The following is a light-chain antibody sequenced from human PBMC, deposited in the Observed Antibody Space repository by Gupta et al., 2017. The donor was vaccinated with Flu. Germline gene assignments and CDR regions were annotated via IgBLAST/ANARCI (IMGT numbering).Light chain of an antibody. CDR3: LSADRSRTYVV. CDR2: RDT. CDR1: ALSKKF. Sequence: SYELTQPPSVSVSPGQVARITCSGDALSKKFAYWYQKKSGQDAVMGISRDTERPSGIPERFSGSTSGTIVNVNIDGAEADDEADYYWLSADRSRTYVVFGGGTRLTVL. J-gene: IGLJ2*01. V-gene: IGLV3-16*01.